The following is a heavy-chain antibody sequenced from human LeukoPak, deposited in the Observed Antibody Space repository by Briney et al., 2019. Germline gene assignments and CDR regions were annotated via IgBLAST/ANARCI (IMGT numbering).Heavy chain of an antibody. CDR3: ARDRGDDAGVYAFDI. J-gene: IGHJ3*02. V-gene: IGHV4-59*01. CDR2: INGSGST. D-gene: IGHD4-17*01. Sequence: SETLSLTGTVSGGSMSSYYWSWIGQPPGKGLEWMGYINGSGSTNYNPSLKSRVTISVDTSKNQFSLKVNSVTAADTAVYYCARDRGDDAGVYAFDIWGQGTKVIVSS. CDR1: GGSMSSYY.